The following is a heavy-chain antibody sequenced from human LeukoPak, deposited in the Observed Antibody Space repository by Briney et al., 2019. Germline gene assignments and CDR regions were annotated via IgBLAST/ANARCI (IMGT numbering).Heavy chain of an antibody. Sequence: PGGSLRLSCAASGFSLGSYGMHWVRQSPGKGLLWVSHINHDGSLRDYADSVKGRFTISKDIAENTVYLQMDSLGAEDTAIYYCTRDVFSLGDSWGQGTLVTVSS. CDR3: TRDVFSLGDS. J-gene: IGHJ4*02. D-gene: IGHD2/OR15-2a*01. CDR2: INHDGSLR. CDR1: GFSLGSYG. V-gene: IGHV3-74*01.